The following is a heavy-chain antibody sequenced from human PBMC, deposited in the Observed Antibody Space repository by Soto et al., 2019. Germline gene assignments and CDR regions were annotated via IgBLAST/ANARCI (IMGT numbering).Heavy chain of an antibody. J-gene: IGHJ3*02. Sequence: ASVKVSCKASGYTFTSYAMHWVRQAPGQRLEWMGWINAGNGNTKYSQKFQGRVTITRDTSASTAYMELSSLRSEDTAVYYCARDGYSGYDWFWDAFDIWGQGTMVTVSS. CDR1: GYTFTSYA. CDR2: INAGNGNT. D-gene: IGHD5-12*01. CDR3: ARDGYSGYDWFWDAFDI. V-gene: IGHV1-3*01.